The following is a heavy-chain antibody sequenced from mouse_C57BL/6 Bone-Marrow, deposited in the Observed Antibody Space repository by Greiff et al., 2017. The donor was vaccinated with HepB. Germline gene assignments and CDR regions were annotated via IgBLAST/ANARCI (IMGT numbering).Heavy chain of an antibody. V-gene: IGHV1-55*01. CDR2: IYPGSGST. CDR3: ARAMATTGGYYAMDY. Sequence: QVQLKQPGAELVKPGASVKMSCKASGYTFTSYWITWVKQRPGQGLEWIGDIYPGSGSTNYNEKFKSKATLTVDTSSSTAYMQLSSLTSEDSAVYYCARAMATTGGYYAMDYWGQGTSVTVSS. CDR1: GYTFTSYW. D-gene: IGHD2-2*01. J-gene: IGHJ4*01.